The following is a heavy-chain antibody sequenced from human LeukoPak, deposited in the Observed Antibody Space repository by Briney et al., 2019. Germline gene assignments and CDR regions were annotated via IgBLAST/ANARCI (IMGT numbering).Heavy chain of an antibody. V-gene: IGHV3-23*01. CDR2: VSATGYTT. CDR3: AKKYSTGLDP. J-gene: IGHJ5*02. Sequence: GGTLRLSCVVSGFTLPYGMSWVRQAPGKGLEWVSYVSATGYTTYYTDSVKGRFTISRDNSKNTLYLQMNSLRAEDTAIYYCAKKYSTGLDPWGQGTLVTVSS. CDR1: GFTLPYG. D-gene: IGHD1-26*01.